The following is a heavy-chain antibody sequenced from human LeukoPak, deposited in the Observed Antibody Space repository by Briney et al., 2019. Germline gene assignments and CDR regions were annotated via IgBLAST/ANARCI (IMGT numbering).Heavy chain of an antibody. CDR2: ISYDGSNK. J-gene: IGHJ4*02. Sequence: GRSLRLSCAASGFTFSSYAMHWVRQAPGKGLEWVAVISYDGSNKYYADSVKGRFTISRDNAKNSLYLQMSSLRADDTAVYYCARGGQELDNWGQGTLVTVSS. D-gene: IGHD1-26*01. CDR3: ARGGQELDN. CDR1: GFTFSSYA. V-gene: IGHV3-30-3*01.